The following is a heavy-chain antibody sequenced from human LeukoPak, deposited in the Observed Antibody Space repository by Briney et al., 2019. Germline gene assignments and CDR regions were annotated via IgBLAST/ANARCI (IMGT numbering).Heavy chain of an antibody. J-gene: IGHJ4*02. Sequence: GGSLRLSCAASGFTLSRYSMNWVRQAPGEGLEWVSSISSSSSYIYYADSVRGRFTISRDNAKNSLYPQMNSLRAEDTAVYYCARGGGSPDYWGQGTLVTVSS. CDR2: ISSSSSYI. CDR3: ARGGGSPDY. CDR1: GFTLSRYS. V-gene: IGHV3-21*01. D-gene: IGHD1-26*01.